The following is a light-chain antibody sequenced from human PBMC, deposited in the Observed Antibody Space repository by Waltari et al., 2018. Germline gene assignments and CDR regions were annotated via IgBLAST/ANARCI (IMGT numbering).Light chain of an antibody. CDR3: QQYNHCPPEFT. Sequence: EIVLTQSPATLSVSPGESATLSCRASQSVRTNLAWYQQKPGQAPRLLIYGASNRATGIPARFSGSGSGTEFTLTIRSLQSEDFALYHCQQYNHCPPEFTFGPGTKVDIK. CDR1: QSVRTN. V-gene: IGKV3-15*01. CDR2: GAS. J-gene: IGKJ3*01.